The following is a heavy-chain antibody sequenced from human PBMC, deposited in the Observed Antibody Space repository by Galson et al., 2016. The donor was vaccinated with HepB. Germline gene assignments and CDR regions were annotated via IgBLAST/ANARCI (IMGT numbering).Heavy chain of an antibody. V-gene: IGHV3-20*04. Sequence: SCAASGFTFDDYGLTWVRQAPGRGLEWVSGINWNGDSTAYADSVRGRFTISRENARNSLYLQMKRLRDEDTALYYCARSFFRRTVNWTPFDYWGQGTLVTVSS. CDR1: GFTFDDYG. J-gene: IGHJ4*02. D-gene: IGHD1-1*01. CDR3: ARSFFRRTVNWTPFDY. CDR2: INWNGDST.